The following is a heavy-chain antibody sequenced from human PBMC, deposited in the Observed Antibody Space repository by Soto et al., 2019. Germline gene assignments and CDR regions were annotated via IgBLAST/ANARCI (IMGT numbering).Heavy chain of an antibody. CDR3: ARAYGCNPELFDP. CDR1: GFTVRSDY. V-gene: IGHV3-53*01. J-gene: IGHJ5*02. CDR2: IYTGGST. Sequence: EVQLVESGGGLIQPGGSLRLSCAASGFTVRSDYMSWVRQAPGKGLEWVSVIYTGGSTYYADSVKGRFTFSRDNAKNTLYLQMNGLRAEDTAVYYCARAYGCNPELFDPWGQGTLVTVSS. D-gene: IGHD4-17*01.